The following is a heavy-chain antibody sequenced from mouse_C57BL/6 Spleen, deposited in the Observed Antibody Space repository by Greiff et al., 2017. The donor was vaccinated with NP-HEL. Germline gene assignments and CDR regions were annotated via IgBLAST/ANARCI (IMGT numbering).Heavy chain of an antibody. CDR3: ARWGYYGSSSYYAMDY. V-gene: IGHV1-20*01. Sequence: EVMLVESGPELVKPGDSVKISCKASGYSFTGYFMNWVMQSHGKSLEWIGRINPYNGDTFYNQKFKGKATLTVDKSSSTAHMELRSLTSEDSAVYYCARWGYYGSSSYYAMDYWGQGTSVTVSS. CDR1: GYSFTGYF. D-gene: IGHD1-1*01. J-gene: IGHJ4*01. CDR2: INPYNGDT.